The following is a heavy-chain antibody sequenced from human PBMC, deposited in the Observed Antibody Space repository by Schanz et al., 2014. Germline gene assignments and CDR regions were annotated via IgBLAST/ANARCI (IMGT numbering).Heavy chain of an antibody. CDR1: GFSFSNYA. CDR3: ARARSWPDY. CDR2: IYDGGST. D-gene: IGHD6-13*01. Sequence: VQLLESGGALVQPGGSLRLSCAASGFSFSNYALVWIRQHPGKGLEWIGYIYDGGSTYYNPSLKSRVTISVDTSKNQFSLRLSSVTAADTAVYYCARARSWPDYWGQGTLVTVSS. V-gene: IGHV4-31*02. J-gene: IGHJ4*02.